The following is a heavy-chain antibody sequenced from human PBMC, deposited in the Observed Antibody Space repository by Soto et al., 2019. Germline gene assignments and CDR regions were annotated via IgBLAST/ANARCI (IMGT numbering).Heavy chain of an antibody. CDR3: ARVNRGAFDH. J-gene: IGHJ4*02. Sequence: QVQLQESGPGLVKPSQTLSLTCTVSGGSIHDYYWVWIRQPPGKGLEWIGSIFYTGSTDYNPSLKSRVTLSLATSKNQFSLNLSSVTAADTAVYYCARVNRGAFDHWGQGARVTVSS. V-gene: IGHV4-59*01. CDR1: GGSIHDYY. CDR2: IFYTGST.